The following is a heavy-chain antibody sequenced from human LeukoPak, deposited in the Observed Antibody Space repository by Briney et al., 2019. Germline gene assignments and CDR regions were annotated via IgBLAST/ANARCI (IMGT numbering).Heavy chain of an antibody. V-gene: IGHV4-4*02. CDR1: GGSIINSNW. Sequence: SETLSLTCAVSGGSIINSNWWSWVRQPPGKGLEWIGEIDHSGSTSYNPSLKSRVTMSVDRSQNQFSLRLSTVTATDTAVYYCARQLGSGRWSFDYWGQGTLVTVSS. D-gene: IGHD6-19*01. CDR2: IDHSGST. J-gene: IGHJ4*02. CDR3: ARQLGSGRWSFDY.